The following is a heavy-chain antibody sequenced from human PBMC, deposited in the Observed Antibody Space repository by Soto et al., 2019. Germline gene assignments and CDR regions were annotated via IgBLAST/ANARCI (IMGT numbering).Heavy chain of an antibody. CDR3: ARGFSAGKGSPPDY. Sequence: GGSLSLSCAASGFTFGSYGMHWVRPAPGKGLEWVAFISYDGTKKNYVDSVKGRFTISRDNSMNTLYLQMNSLRDGDTAVYYCARGFSAGKGSPPDYWGQGTLVTVS. D-gene: IGHD3-10*01. CDR2: ISYDGTKK. V-gene: IGHV3-30*03. CDR1: GFTFGSYG. J-gene: IGHJ4*02.